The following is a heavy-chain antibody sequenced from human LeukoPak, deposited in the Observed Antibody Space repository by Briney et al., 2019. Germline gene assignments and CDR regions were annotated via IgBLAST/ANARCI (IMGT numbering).Heavy chain of an antibody. V-gene: IGHV3-7*01. CDR2: IKQDGSEK. CDR1: GFTSSSYW. J-gene: IGHJ3*02. CDR3: AREERDAFDI. Sequence: GGSLRLSCAASGFTSSSYWMSWVRQAPGKGLEWVANIKQDGSEKYYVDSVKGRFTISRDNAKNSLYLQMNSLRAEDTAVYYCAREERDAFDIWGQGTMVTVSS.